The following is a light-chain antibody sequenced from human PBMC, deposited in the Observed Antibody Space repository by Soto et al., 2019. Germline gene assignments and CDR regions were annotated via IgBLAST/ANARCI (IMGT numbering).Light chain of an antibody. CDR2: GAS. J-gene: IGKJ4*01. CDR1: QSVSSY. V-gene: IGKV3-20*01. CDR3: QQYGSSPLT. Sequence: IVLTQSPGTLSLSRLWGPSLSCVASQSVSSYLAWYQQKPGQAPRLLIYGASSRATGIPDRFSGSGSGTDFTLTISRLEPEDFAVYYCQQYGSSPLTFGGGTKVDIK.